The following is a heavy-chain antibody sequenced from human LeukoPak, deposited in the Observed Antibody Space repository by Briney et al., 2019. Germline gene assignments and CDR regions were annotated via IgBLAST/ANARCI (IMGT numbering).Heavy chain of an antibody. CDR1: GFTFSNYA. Sequence: GGSLRLSCAASGFTFSNYAMHWVRQAPGKGLEWVTFISYDGSNKHYADSVQGRFTISRDNSKNTLYLQMNSLGAEDTAVYYCAREDGYSSSWYSDYWGQGTLVTVSS. J-gene: IGHJ4*02. CDR2: ISYDGSNK. V-gene: IGHV3-30-3*01. CDR3: AREDGYSSSWYSDY. D-gene: IGHD6-13*01.